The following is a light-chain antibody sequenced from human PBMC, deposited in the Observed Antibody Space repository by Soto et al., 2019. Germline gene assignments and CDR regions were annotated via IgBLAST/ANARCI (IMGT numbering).Light chain of an antibody. CDR2: AAS. CDR1: QSISNY. J-gene: IGKJ5*01. V-gene: IGKV1-27*01. Sequence: DHQVTPSQSSLSASVGVRVTKTCLASQSISNYLAWYQQKPGKVPKLLIYAASTLQSGVPSRFSGSGSGTDFTLTISSLQPEDFATYYCQQLHGYPITFGQGTRLEI. CDR3: QQLHGYPIT.